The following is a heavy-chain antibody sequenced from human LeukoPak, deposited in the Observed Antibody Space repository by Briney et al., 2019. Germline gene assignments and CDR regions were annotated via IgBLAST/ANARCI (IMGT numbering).Heavy chain of an antibody. CDR3: ARGFPPLIAAAGTSFLDY. Sequence: LEGPSVTSVEPGGSFSGYYWCWRRARLGKRLERVGEINHSGSNNYNPSLKSRVTISVDTSKNQFSLKLSSVTAADTAVYYCARGFPPLIAAAGTSFLDYWGQGTLVTVSS. CDR2: INHSGSN. V-gene: IGHV4-34*01. CDR1: GGSFSGYY. D-gene: IGHD6-13*01. J-gene: IGHJ4*02.